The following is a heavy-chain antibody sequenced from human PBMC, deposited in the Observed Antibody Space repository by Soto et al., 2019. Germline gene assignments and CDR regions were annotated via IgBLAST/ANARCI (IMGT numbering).Heavy chain of an antibody. V-gene: IGHV1-46*01. CDR3: ARSAPYDY. Sequence: QVQLMQSGAEVKKPGASVRVSCKASGYTFTNYYVHWVRQAPGQGLEWMGFINPNGGSTTYAQKFQGRFTVTTDTSTRTVYMQLSSLRSDDTAVFYRARSAPYDYWGQGTLVTVSS. J-gene: IGHJ4*02. CDR1: GYTFTNYY. CDR2: INPNGGST.